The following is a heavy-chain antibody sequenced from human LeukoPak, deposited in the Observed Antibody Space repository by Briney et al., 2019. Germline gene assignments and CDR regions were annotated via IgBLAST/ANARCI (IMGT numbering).Heavy chain of an antibody. CDR2: INPNSGGT. J-gene: IGHJ6*02. V-gene: IGHV1-2*06. Sequence: ASVKVSCKASGYTFTGYYMHWVRQAPGQGLEWMGRINPNSGGTNYAQKFQGRVTMTRDTSISTAYMELSRLRSDDTAVYYCATPAILHYYYGMDVWGQGTTVTVSS. CDR3: ATPAILHYYYGMDV. CDR1: GYTFTGYY.